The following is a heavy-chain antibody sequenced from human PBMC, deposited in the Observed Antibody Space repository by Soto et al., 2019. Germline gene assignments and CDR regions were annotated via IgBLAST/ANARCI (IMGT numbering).Heavy chain of an antibody. CDR2: AYHNGLT. D-gene: IGHD6-19*01. V-gene: IGHV4-4*02. Sequence: PSETLSLTCAVSGDSVTSNVWWSWVRQPPGKGLEWIGEAYHNGLTDYNPSLKSRVTMSVDTSKNEFSLKLTSLTAADTAIYYCARDAAVPGESDRFDYWGQGTLGTVS. CDR3: ARDAAVPGESDRFDY. J-gene: IGHJ4*02. CDR1: GDSVTSNVW.